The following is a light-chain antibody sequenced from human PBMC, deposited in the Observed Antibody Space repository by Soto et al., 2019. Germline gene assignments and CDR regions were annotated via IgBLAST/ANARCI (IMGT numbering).Light chain of an antibody. CDR2: AAS. CDR1: QGISNY. Sequence: DIEMTNSPSSLSASVGDRFTITCLASQGISNYLAWYQQKPGKVPKLLIYAASTLQSGVPSRFSGSGSGTDFTLTISSLQPEDFAVYYCQQSDDSPGTFGQGTKVDIK. J-gene: IGKJ1*01. V-gene: IGKV1-27*01. CDR3: QQSDDSPGT.